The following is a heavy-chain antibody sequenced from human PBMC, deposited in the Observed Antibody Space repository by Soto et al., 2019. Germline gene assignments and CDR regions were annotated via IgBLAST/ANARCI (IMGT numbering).Heavy chain of an antibody. J-gene: IGHJ6*02. Sequence: ASLKVSCKASGYTFTSYYMHWVRQAGGQGLEWMGIINPSGGSTSYAQKFQGRVTMTRDTSTSTVYMELSSLRSEDTAVYYCATVGYSYGYPHYYYYGMDVWGQGTTVPVSS. D-gene: IGHD5-18*01. CDR2: INPSGGST. V-gene: IGHV1-46*01. CDR3: ATVGYSYGYPHYYYYGMDV. CDR1: GYTFTSYY.